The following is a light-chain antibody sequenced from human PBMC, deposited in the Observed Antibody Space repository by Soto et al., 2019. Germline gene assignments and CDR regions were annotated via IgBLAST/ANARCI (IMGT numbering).Light chain of an antibody. CDR1: SSDVGGYNY. J-gene: IGLJ2*01. CDR3: SSYTSTSALV. CDR2: EVS. V-gene: IGLV2-14*01. Sequence: QSALTQPASVSGSPGQSITISCTGTSSDVGGYNYVSWYQQHPGKAPKLIIFEVSDRPSGISNRFAGSKSGNMASLTISGLQSEDEADYFCSSYTSTSALVFXGGTKVTVL.